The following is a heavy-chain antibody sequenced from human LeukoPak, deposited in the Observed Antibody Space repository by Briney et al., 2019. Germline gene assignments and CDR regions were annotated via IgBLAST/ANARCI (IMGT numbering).Heavy chain of an antibody. J-gene: IGHJ2*01. Sequence: SETLSLTCTVSGGSISSGDYYWSWIRQPPGKGLEWIGYIYYSGSTYCNPSLKSRVTISVDTSKNQFSLKLSSVTAADTAVYYCARAIVVVPAAIWYFDLWGRGTLVTVSS. V-gene: IGHV4-30-4*01. CDR2: IYYSGST. CDR1: GGSISSGDYY. CDR3: ARAIVVVPAAIWYFDL. D-gene: IGHD2-2*01.